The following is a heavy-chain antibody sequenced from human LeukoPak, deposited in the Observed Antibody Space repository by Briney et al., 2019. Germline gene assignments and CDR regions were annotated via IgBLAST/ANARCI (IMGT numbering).Heavy chain of an antibody. D-gene: IGHD1-26*01. CDR3: AREESIGSYQFLHDN. V-gene: IGHV1-18*01. CDR2: ISPYNGNT. J-gene: IGHJ4*02. Sequence: ASVKVSCKASGYTFSSYDINWVRQAPGQGLEWMGWISPYNGNTKYLQKFQGRVTMITDTSTSTAYMEVRSLRSDDTAVYYCAREESIGSYQFLHDNWGQGTLVTVSS. CDR1: GYTFSSYD.